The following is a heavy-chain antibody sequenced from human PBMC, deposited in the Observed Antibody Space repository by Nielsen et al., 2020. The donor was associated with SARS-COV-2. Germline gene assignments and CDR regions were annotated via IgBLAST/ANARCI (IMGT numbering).Heavy chain of an antibody. V-gene: IGHV3-23*01. J-gene: IGHJ5*02. CDR3: ARDHLLWFGELLS. CDR1: GFTFSSYA. CDR2: ISGSGGST. D-gene: IGHD3-10*01. Sequence: GESLKISCAASGFTFSSYAMSWVRQAPGKGLEWVSAISGSGGSTYYADSVKGRFTISRDNSKNTLYLQMNSLRAEDTAVYYCARDHLLWFGELLSWGQGTLVTVSS.